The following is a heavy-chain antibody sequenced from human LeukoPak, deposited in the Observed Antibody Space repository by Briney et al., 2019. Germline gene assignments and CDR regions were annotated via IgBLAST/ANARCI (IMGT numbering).Heavy chain of an antibody. J-gene: IGHJ3*02. Sequence: PGGSLRLSCAASGFTSSSYAMHWVRQAPGKGLAWVAVISYDGSNKYYADSVKGRFTISRDNSKNTLYLQMNSLRAEDTAVYYCARVSRDGSTTPFDLLRADAFDIWGQGTMVTVSS. CDR2: ISYDGSNK. V-gene: IGHV3-30-3*01. D-gene: IGHD5-24*01. CDR1: GFTSSSYA. CDR3: ARVSRDGSTTPFDLLRADAFDI.